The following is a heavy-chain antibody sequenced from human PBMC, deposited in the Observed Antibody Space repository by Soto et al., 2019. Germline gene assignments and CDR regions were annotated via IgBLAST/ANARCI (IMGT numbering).Heavy chain of an antibody. CDR1: GFTFSSYA. J-gene: IGHJ6*02. V-gene: IGHV3-30-3*01. CDR2: ISYDGSNK. CDR3: AREAAAGIGYPDYGMDV. D-gene: IGHD6-13*01. Sequence: AGGSLRLSCAASGFTFSSYAMHWVRQAPGKGLEWVAVISYDGSNKYYADSVKGRFTISRDNSKNTLYLQMNSLRAEDTAVYYCAREAAAGIGYPDYGMDVWGQGTTVTVSS.